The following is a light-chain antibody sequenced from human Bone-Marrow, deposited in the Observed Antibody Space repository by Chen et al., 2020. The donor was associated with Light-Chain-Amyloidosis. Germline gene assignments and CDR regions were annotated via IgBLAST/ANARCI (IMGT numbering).Light chain of an antibody. J-gene: IGLJ3*02. CDR3: QSSGSGGTYPWV. Sequence: SYELTQPPSVSVSPGQTASITCSVDALPTQYAYWSQQRSGQAPVPVMYKDTERPSGIPERFSGSKSGTTVTLTITGVQAEDEADCDYQSSGSGGTYPWVFGAGTKLTVL. CDR2: KDT. CDR1: ALPTQY. V-gene: IGLV3-25*03.